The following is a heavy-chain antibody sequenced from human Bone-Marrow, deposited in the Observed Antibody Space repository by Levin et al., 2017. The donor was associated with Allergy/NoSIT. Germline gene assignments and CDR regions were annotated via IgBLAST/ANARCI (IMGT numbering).Heavy chain of an antibody. CDR3: ARHPPGPYSSGWSNDY. Sequence: KASETLSLTCTVSGGSISSSSYYWGWIRQPPGKGLEWIGSIYYSGSTYYNPSLKSRVTISVDTSKNQFSLKLSSVTAADTAVYYCARHPPGPYSSGWSNDYWGQGTLVTVSS. CDR2: IYYSGST. CDR1: GGSISSSSYY. D-gene: IGHD6-19*01. J-gene: IGHJ4*02. V-gene: IGHV4-39*01.